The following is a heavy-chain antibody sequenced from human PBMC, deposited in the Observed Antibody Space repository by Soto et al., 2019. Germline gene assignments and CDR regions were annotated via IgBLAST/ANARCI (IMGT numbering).Heavy chain of an antibody. V-gene: IGHV4-59*08. J-gene: IGHJ3*02. CDR1: GGSISSYY. CDR2: IYYSGST. D-gene: IGHD6-13*01. CDR3: ARFDSSSWYGAFDI. Sequence: SETLSLTCTVSGGSISSYYWSWIRQPPGKGLEWIGYIYYSGSTNYNPSLKSRVTISVVTSKNQFSLKLSSVTAADTAVYYCARFDSSSWYGAFDIWGQGTMVTVSS.